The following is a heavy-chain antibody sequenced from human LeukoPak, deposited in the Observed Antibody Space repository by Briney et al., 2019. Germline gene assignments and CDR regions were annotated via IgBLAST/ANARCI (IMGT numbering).Heavy chain of an antibody. CDR2: IKEDGSEK. J-gene: IGHJ4*02. CDR1: GFTSSNYG. D-gene: IGHD3-3*01. Sequence: GGSLRLSCAASGFTSSNYGMSWVRQAPGKGLEWVANIKEDGSEKYSLDSVKGRFTVSRDNVKNSLYLQINNLRVEDTAIYYCARSGSSVFWYWGQGTLVTVSS. V-gene: IGHV3-7*01. CDR3: ARSGSSVFWY.